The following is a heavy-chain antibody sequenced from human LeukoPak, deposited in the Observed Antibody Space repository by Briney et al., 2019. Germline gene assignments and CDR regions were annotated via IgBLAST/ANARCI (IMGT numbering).Heavy chain of an antibody. CDR1: GFTFSTYG. J-gene: IGHJ4*02. D-gene: IGHD3-10*01. CDR3: ARAYYGTPLFYFDF. V-gene: IGHV3-20*04. Sequence: GGSLRLSCAASGFTFSTYGMSWVRQAPGKGLEWVSGINWNGGSTGYADSVKGRFTISRDNAKNSLYLQMNSLRAEDTALYFCARAYYGTPLFYFDFWGQGTLVTVSS. CDR2: INWNGGST.